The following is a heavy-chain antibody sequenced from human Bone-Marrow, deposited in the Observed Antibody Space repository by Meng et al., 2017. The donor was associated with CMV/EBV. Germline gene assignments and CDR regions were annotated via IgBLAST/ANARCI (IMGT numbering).Heavy chain of an antibody. D-gene: IGHD2-2*01. CDR3: ARDLVYCSSTSCRSYGMDV. V-gene: IGHV4-39*07. CDR2: IYYSGST. CDR1: GGSISSSSYY. Sequence: SETLSLTCTVSGGSISSSSYYWGWIRRPPGKGLEWIGSIYYSGSTYYNPSLKSRVTISVDTSKNQFSLKLSSVTAADTAVYYCARDLVYCSSTSCRSYGMDVWGQGTTVTVSS. J-gene: IGHJ6*02.